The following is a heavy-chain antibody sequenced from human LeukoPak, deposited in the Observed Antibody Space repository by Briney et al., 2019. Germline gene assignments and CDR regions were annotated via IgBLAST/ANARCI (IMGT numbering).Heavy chain of an antibody. Sequence: GGSLRLSCAASGFTFSSYTMSWVRQAPGKGLEWVSTIRATAGTTYYEDSVKGRFTISRDNSKNTQWLQMNSLRVEDTAVYYCTKGGYTTYFDYWGQGTLVTVSS. J-gene: IGHJ4*02. V-gene: IGHV3-23*01. CDR3: TKGGYTTYFDY. D-gene: IGHD6-13*01. CDR1: GFTFSSYT. CDR2: IRATAGTT.